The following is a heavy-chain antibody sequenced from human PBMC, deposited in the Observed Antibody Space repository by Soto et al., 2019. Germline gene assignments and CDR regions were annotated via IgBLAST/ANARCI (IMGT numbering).Heavy chain of an antibody. Sequence: EVQLLESGGGLVQPGGSLRLSCAASGFTFGIYAMSWVRQAPGKGLEWVSSISGSGISTYYADSVKGRFTISRDNSKNTVFLQMNSLRAEDTAVYYCAKPPVITASYYYYDMDVWGQGTTVTVSS. D-gene: IGHD4-4*01. CDR3: AKPPVITASYYYYDMDV. CDR2: ISGSGIST. V-gene: IGHV3-23*01. J-gene: IGHJ6*02. CDR1: GFTFGIYA.